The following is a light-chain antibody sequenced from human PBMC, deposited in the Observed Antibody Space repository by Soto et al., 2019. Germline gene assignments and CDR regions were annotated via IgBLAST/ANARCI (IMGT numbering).Light chain of an antibody. CDR3: CSYAAL. CDR1: SSDVGGYNY. CDR2: DVS. Sequence: QSALTQPRSVSGSPGQSVTISCTGTSSDVGGYNYVSWYQQHPGKAPKLMIYDVSKRPSGVPDRFSGSKSGNTASLTISGLQAEDEADYYCCSYAALLGTGTKFTVL. V-gene: IGLV2-11*01. J-gene: IGLJ1*01.